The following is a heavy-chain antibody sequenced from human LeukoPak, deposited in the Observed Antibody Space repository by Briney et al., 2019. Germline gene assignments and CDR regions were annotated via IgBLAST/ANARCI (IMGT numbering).Heavy chain of an antibody. J-gene: IGHJ3*02. V-gene: IGHV3-33*01. CDR1: GFTFSSYG. CDR2: IWYDGSNK. CDR3: ARGYSGSVDAFDI. D-gene: IGHD5-12*01. Sequence: GGSLRLSCAASGFTFSSYGMPWVRQAPGKGLEWVAVIWYDGSNKYYADSVKGRFTISRDNSKNTLYLQMNSLRAEDTAVYYCARGYSGSVDAFDIWGQGTMVTVSS.